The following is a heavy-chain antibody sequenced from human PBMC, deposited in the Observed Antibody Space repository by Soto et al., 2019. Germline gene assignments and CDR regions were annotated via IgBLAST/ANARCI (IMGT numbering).Heavy chain of an antibody. D-gene: IGHD2-15*01. CDR3: ARVGGPVYYYYYGMDV. CDR2: ISAYNGNT. V-gene: IGHV1-18*01. Sequence: GASVKVSCKASGYTFTSYGISWVRQAPGQGLEWMGWISAYNGNTNYAQKLQGRVTMTTDTSTSTAYMELRSLRSDGTAVYYCARVGGPVYYYYYGMDVWGQGTTVTVSS. J-gene: IGHJ6*02. CDR1: GYTFTSYG.